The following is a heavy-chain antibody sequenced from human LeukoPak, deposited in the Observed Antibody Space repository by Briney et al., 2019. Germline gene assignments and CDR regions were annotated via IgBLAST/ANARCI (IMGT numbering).Heavy chain of an antibody. D-gene: IGHD5-18*01. CDR1: GFTFSNSA. J-gene: IGHJ4*02. V-gene: IGHV3-23*01. CDR3: AGRGYSYEIDY. Sequence: GGSLRLSCAASGFTFSNSAMTWVRQAPGKGLEWVSAISAGGSDTIYTDSVKDRFTISRGNAKNSLYLQMNSLRAEDTAVYYCAGRGYSYEIDYWGQGTLVTVSS. CDR2: ISAGGSDT.